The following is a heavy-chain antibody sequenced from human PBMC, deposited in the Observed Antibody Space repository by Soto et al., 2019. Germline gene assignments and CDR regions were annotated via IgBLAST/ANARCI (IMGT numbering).Heavy chain of an antibody. CDR2: IVVFSGNT. CDR1: GFTFTSSA. Sequence: ASVKVSCKASGFTFTSSAVQWVRQARGQRLEWIGWIVVFSGNTNYAQKFQERVTITGDMSTSTAYMELSSLRSEDTAVYYCAADSRQGRFLELFSAFDXQGQETMVTAS. CDR3: AADSRQGRFLELFSAFDX. J-gene: IGHJ3*02. V-gene: IGHV1-58*01. D-gene: IGHD3-3*01.